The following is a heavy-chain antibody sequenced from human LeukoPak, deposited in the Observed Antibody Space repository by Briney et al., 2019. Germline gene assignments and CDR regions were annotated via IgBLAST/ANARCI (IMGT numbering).Heavy chain of an antibody. Sequence: TGGSLRLSCAASGFTFSSYAMSWVRQAPGKGLEWIGEINHSGRTTYNSSLKSRVTMSVDRSMNQFSPKLNSVTAADTAVYYCARDDGLTASGTSLNLWGQGTLVTVSS. CDR2: INHSGRT. CDR3: ARDDGLTASGTSLNL. CDR1: GFTFSSYA. V-gene: IGHV4-34*01. J-gene: IGHJ3*01. D-gene: IGHD6-13*01.